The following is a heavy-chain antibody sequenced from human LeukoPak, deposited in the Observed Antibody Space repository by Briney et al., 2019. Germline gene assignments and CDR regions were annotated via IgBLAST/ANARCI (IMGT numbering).Heavy chain of an antibody. Sequence: GGSLRLSCAASGFTFSSYDMHWVRQAPGKGLEWVAVIWYDGSNKYFADSVKGRFTISRDNSKNTPYLQINSLRAEDTAVYYCAKPIGYSGYEPLDYWGQGTLVTVSS. V-gene: IGHV3-33*06. CDR2: IWYDGSNK. CDR3: AKPIGYSGYEPLDY. J-gene: IGHJ4*02. D-gene: IGHD5-12*01. CDR1: GFTFSSYD.